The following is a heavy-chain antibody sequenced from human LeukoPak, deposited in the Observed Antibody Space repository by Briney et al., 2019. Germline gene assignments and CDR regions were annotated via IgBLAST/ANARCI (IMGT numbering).Heavy chain of an antibody. J-gene: IGHJ3*02. Sequence: SETLSLTCAVYGGSFSGYYWSWIRQPPGKGLEWIGEINHSGSTNYNPSLKSRVTISVDTSKNQFSLKLSSVTAADTAVYYCARSPIAAAVLNAFDIWGQGTMVTVSS. V-gene: IGHV4-34*01. D-gene: IGHD6-13*01. CDR2: INHSGST. CDR3: ARSPIAAAVLNAFDI. CDR1: GGSFSGYY.